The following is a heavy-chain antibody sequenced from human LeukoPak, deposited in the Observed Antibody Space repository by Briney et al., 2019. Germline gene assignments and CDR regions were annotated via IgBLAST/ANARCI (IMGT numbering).Heavy chain of an antibody. V-gene: IGHV4-34*01. D-gene: IGHD5-18*01. Sequence: SETLSLTCAVYGGSFSGYYWSWIRQPPGKGLEWIGEINHSGSTNYNPSLKSRVTISVDTSKNQFSLKLSSVTAADTAVYYCARGRRYSYGFGFDYWGQGTLVTVSP. CDR3: ARGRRYSYGFGFDY. CDR2: INHSGST. J-gene: IGHJ4*02. CDR1: GGSFSGYY.